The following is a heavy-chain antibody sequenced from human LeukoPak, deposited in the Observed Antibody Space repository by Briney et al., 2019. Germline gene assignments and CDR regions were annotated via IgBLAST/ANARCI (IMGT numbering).Heavy chain of an antibody. CDR2: ISGSGGST. CDR1: GFTFTSYV. D-gene: IGHD2-2*01. CDR3: AKESLVEIEFDY. V-gene: IGHV3-23*01. Sequence: GGSLRLSCAASGFTFTSYVMNWVRQAPGKGLEWVSTISGSGGSTYYADSVKGRFTISRDNSKNTLYLQMNSLRAEDTAVYYCAKESLVEIEFDYWGQGTLVTVSS. J-gene: IGHJ4*02.